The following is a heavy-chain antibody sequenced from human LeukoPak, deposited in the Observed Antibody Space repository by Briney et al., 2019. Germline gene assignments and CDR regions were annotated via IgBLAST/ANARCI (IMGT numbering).Heavy chain of an antibody. V-gene: IGHV1-2*02. Sequence: ASVTVSCKASGYTFTGYYMSWVRQAPGQGLEWMGWINPNSGDTNYAQKFQGRVTMTRDTSIRTAYMELSRLRSDDTAVYYCARDSGLGYSGYDLACWGQGTLVTVSS. D-gene: IGHD5-12*01. J-gene: IGHJ4*02. CDR3: ARDSGLGYSGYDLAC. CDR1: GYTFTGYY. CDR2: INPNSGDT.